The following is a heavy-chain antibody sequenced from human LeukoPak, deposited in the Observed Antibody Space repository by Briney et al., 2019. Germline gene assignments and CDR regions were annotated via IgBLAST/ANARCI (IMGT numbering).Heavy chain of an antibody. CDR2: IFPGDSDT. CDR1: GYSFTSYW. J-gene: IGHJ6*03. CDR3: ASTATVTEDYYYYYYMDV. Sequence: GESLKISCKGSGYSFTSYWIGWVRQMPGKSLEWMGIIFPGDSDTRYSPSFQGQVTISADKSISTAYLQWSSLKASDTAMYYCASTATVTEDYYYYYYMDVWGKGTTVTVSS. V-gene: IGHV5-51*01. D-gene: IGHD4-11*01.